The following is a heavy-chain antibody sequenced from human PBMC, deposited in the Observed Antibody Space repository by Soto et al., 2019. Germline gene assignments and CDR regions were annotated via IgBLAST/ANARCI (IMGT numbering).Heavy chain of an antibody. J-gene: IGHJ4*02. Sequence: SETLSLTCTVSGGSISSYYWSWIRQPPGKGLEWIGYIYYSGSTNYNPSLKSRVTISVDTSKNQFSLKLSSVTAADTAVYYCARLSMVPLRTFDYWGQGTLVTVSS. CDR2: IYYSGST. CDR3: ARLSMVPLRTFDY. CDR1: GGSISSYY. D-gene: IGHD3-10*01. V-gene: IGHV4-59*01.